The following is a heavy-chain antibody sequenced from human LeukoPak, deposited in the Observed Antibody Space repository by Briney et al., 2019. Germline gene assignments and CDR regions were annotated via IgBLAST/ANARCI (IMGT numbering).Heavy chain of an antibody. J-gene: IGHJ3*02. D-gene: IGHD3-22*01. CDR1: GYTFTDYY. Sequence: RVASVKVSCKASGYTFTDYYMHWVRQAPGQGLEWMGRINPNSGGTNYAKKFQGRVTMTRDTSISTIYVELSRLRSDDTAVYYCARGEYYYDSQNPANDAFDIWGQGTMVTVSS. CDR3: ARGEYYYDSQNPANDAFDI. CDR2: INPNSGGT. V-gene: IGHV1-2*06.